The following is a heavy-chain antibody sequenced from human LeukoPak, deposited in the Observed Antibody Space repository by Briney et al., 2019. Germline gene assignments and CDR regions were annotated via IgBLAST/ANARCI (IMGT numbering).Heavy chain of an antibody. J-gene: IGHJ5*02. D-gene: IGHD6-6*01. Sequence: PSESRSLSCAVYGGSFSGYCWSWSRQPPGKGLEWIGEINHSGSTNYNPSLKSRVTISVDTSKNQFSLKLSSVTAADTAVYYCARAARNNCFDPWG. CDR3: ARAARNNCFDP. CDR1: GGSFSGYC. CDR2: INHSGST. V-gene: IGHV4-34*01.